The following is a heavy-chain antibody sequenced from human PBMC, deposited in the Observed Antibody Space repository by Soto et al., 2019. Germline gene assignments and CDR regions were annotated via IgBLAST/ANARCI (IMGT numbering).Heavy chain of an antibody. Sequence: ASVKVSCKASGYTFTSYYMHWVRQAPGQGLEWMGIINPSGGSTSYAQKFQGRVTMTRDTSTSTVYMELSSLRSEDTAVYYCALWGPSYYFDYWGQGTLVTVSS. V-gene: IGHV1-46*01. J-gene: IGHJ4*02. D-gene: IGHD7-27*01. CDR1: GYTFTSYY. CDR2: INPSGGST. CDR3: ALWGPSYYFDY.